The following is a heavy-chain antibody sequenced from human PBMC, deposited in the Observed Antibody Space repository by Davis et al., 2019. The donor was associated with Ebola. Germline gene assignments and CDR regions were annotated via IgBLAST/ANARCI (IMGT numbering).Heavy chain of an antibody. J-gene: IGHJ6*03. CDR1: GFTFSSYW. CDR2: IKQDGSEK. CDR3: ARESITSDYYYMDV. D-gene: IGHD3-16*01. V-gene: IGHV3-7*01. Sequence: PGGSLRLSCAASGFTFSSYWMSWVRQAPGKGLEWVANIKQDGSEKYYADSVKGRFTISRDNAKNSLYLQMNSLRAEDTAVYYCARESITSDYYYMDVWGKGTTVTVSS.